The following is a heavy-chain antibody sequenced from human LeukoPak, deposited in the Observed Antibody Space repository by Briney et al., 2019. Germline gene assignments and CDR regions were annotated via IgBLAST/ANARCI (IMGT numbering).Heavy chain of an antibody. D-gene: IGHD3-3*01. V-gene: IGHV3-30*02. Sequence: GGSLRLSCAASGFIFSSYGMHWVRQAPGKGLEWVAFIRYDGNNKYYTDSVKGRFTISRDNSKNTVYLQVNSLRAEDTAVYYCAKGITAFGVVIIRDYYFDYWGQGTLVTVSS. CDR3: AKGITAFGVVIIRDYYFDY. J-gene: IGHJ4*02. CDR2: IRYDGNNK. CDR1: GFIFSSYG.